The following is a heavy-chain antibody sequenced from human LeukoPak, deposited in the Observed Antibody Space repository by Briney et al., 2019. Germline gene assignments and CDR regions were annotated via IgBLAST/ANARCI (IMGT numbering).Heavy chain of an antibody. V-gene: IGHV5-51*01. CDR3: ARRGGVMDYYYGIDV. Sequence: GGSLETSGKGLGYIFTSYWIGWVRQMPGKGLEWMGIIYPGDSDTRYSPSFQGQVTISADKSSSTAYLQWSKLKASDPAMYYCARRGGVMDYYYGIDVCGQGTTVTVSS. J-gene: IGHJ6*02. CDR1: GYIFTSYW. D-gene: IGHD3-16*01. CDR2: IYPGDSDT.